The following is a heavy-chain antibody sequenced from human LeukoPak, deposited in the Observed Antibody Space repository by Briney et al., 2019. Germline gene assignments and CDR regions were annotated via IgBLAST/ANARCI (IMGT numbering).Heavy chain of an antibody. Sequence: ASVKVSCKASGYTFTGYYMHWVRQAPGQGLEWMGWINPNSDGTNYAQKFQGRVTMTRDTSISTAYMELSRLRSDDTAVYYCARVLYGSGTYFDYWGQGTLVTVSS. CDR3: ARVLYGSGTYFDY. J-gene: IGHJ4*02. D-gene: IGHD3-10*01. CDR2: INPNSDGT. V-gene: IGHV1-2*02. CDR1: GYTFTGYY.